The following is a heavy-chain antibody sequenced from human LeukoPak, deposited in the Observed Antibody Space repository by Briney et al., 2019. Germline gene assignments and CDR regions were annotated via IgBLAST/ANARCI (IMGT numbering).Heavy chain of an antibody. J-gene: IGHJ4*02. CDR1: GFTFSRYA. D-gene: IGHD6-19*01. CDR2: ISGGGDST. CDR3: AKGGYSSGWYLDY. Sequence: GGSLRLSCAASGFTFSRYAMNWVRQAPGKGLEWVSAISGGGDSTYYADSVKGRFTISRDNSKNTVYLQMNSLRAEDTAIYYCAKGGYSSGWYLDYWGQGTLVTVSS. V-gene: IGHV3-23*01.